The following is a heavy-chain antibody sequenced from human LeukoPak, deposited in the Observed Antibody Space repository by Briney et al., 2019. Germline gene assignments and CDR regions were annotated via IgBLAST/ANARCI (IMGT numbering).Heavy chain of an antibody. J-gene: IGHJ4*02. CDR3: AKAPRGWFGETFFDY. D-gene: IGHD3-10*01. Sequence: GGSLRLSCAASGFTFSRYAMSWVRQAPGKGLEWVSAISGSGGSTYYADSVKGRFTISRDNSKNTLYLQMNSLRAEDTAVYYCAKAPRGWFGETFFDYWGQGTLVTVPS. V-gene: IGHV3-23*01. CDR1: GFTFSRYA. CDR2: ISGSGGST.